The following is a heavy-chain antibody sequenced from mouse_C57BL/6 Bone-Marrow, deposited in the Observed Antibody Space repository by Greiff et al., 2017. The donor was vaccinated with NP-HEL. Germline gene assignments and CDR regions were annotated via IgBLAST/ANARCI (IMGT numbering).Heavy chain of an antibody. CDR2: IHPSDSDT. Sequence: QVQLKQPGAELVKPGASVKVSCKASGYTFTSYWMHWVKQRPGQGLEWIGRIHPSDSDTTYNQKFKGKATLTVDKSSSTAYMQLSSLTSEDSAVYYCAIYMDDGYTWYFDVWGTGTTVTVSS. J-gene: IGHJ1*03. D-gene: IGHD2-3*01. CDR1: GYTFTSYW. CDR3: AIYMDDGYTWYFDV. V-gene: IGHV1-74*01.